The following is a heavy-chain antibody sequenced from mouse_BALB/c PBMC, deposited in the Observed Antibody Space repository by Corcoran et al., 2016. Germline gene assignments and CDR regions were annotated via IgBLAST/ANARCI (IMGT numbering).Heavy chain of an antibody. Sequence: QVQLKQSGAELVRPGASVKLSCKISGYIFTRYWIHWVKQGSGQGLEWIARIYPGTGSTYYYEKFKGKATLTADKYSSTPYMQLSSLKSEDSAVYFCASAPYDCSSYGYFDYFCQGTTLTVS. CDR2: IYPGTGST. D-gene: IGHD1-1*01. V-gene: IGHV1-76*01. CDR3: ASAPYDCSSYGYFDY. J-gene: IGHJ2*01. CDR1: GYIFTRYW.